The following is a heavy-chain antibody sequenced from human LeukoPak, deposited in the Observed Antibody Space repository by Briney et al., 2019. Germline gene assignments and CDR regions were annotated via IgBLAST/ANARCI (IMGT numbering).Heavy chain of an antibody. D-gene: IGHD5-18*01. CDR1: GFTFSSYW. CDR2: IKQDGSEK. V-gene: IGHV3-7*01. CDR3: ARGAAMVKWYYFDY. J-gene: IGHJ4*02. Sequence: GGSLRLSCAASGFTFSSYWMSWVRQAPGKGLEWVANIKQDGSEKYYVDSVKGRFTISRDNAKNSLYLQMNSLRAEDTAVYYCARGAAMVKWYYFDYWGQGTLVTVSS.